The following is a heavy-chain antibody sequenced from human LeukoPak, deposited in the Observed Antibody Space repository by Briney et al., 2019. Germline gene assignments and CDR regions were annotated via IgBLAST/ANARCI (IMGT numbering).Heavy chain of an antibody. J-gene: IGHJ4*02. V-gene: IGHV3-9*01. CDR3: AKDIHLDYYDSSGYYDY. CDR2: ISWNSGSI. CDR1: GCTFDDYA. D-gene: IGHD3-22*01. Sequence: PGGSLRLSCAASGCTFDDYAMHWVRQAPGKGLEWVSGISWNSGSIGYADSVKGRFTISRDNAKNSLYLQMNSLRAEDTALYYCAKDIHLDYYDSSGYYDYWGQGTLVTVSS.